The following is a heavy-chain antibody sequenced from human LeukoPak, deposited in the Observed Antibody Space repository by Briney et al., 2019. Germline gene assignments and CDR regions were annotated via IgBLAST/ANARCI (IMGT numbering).Heavy chain of an antibody. J-gene: IGHJ3*02. CDR2: ISSSGSTI. V-gene: IGHV3-48*03. CDR1: GFTFSSYE. Sequence: PGGSLRLSCAASGFTFSSYEMYWVRQAPGKGLEWVSYISSSGSTIYYADSVKGRFTISRDNAKNSLYLQMNSLRAEDTAVYYCARERMDTMGDAFDIWGQGTMVTVSS. CDR3: ARERMDTMGDAFDI. D-gene: IGHD5-12*01.